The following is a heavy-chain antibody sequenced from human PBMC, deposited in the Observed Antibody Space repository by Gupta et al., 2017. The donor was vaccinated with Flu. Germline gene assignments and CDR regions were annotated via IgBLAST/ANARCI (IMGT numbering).Heavy chain of an antibody. Sequence: EVQLLESGGGLVQPGGSLRLSCAASGFTFSSYGMSWVRQAPGKGLEWVSTISDSGSSTYYADSVKGRFTISRDNSNNTLYLQMNSLRAEDTAVYYCAKPDELELNYFDYWGQGTLVTVSS. CDR2: ISDSGSST. D-gene: IGHD1-7*01. CDR1: GFTFSSYG. V-gene: IGHV3-23*01. CDR3: AKPDELELNYFDY. J-gene: IGHJ4*02.